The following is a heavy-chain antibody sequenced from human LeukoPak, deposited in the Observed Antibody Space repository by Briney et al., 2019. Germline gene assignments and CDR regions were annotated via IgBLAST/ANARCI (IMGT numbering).Heavy chain of an antibody. J-gene: IGHJ4*02. D-gene: IGHD2-2*02. Sequence: GASVKVSCKASGYTFTCYYMHWVRQAPGPGLGWMGCINPNSGGRNYAQKFQGRVTMTRDTSISTAYMELSRLRSDDTAVYYCARDRIRGTYCSSTSCYTLAYWGQGTLVTVSS. CDR1: GYTFTCYY. CDR2: INPNSGGR. V-gene: IGHV1-2*02. CDR3: ARDRIRGTYCSSTSCYTLAY.